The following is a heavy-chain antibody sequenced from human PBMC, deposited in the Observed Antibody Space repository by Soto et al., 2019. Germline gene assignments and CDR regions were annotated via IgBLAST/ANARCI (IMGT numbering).Heavy chain of an antibody. CDR3: ARVAFGPIDY. Sequence: SETLSLTCTFSNYSIISGYYCGWIRQSPGEGLEWIVSMYHSGTTYYNPSLKSRVTISIDTSKNQFSLKLTSVTSADTAVYFCARVAFGPIDYWGPGTLVTVSS. CDR2: MYHSGTT. V-gene: IGHV4-38-2*02. J-gene: IGHJ4*02. D-gene: IGHD3-16*01. CDR1: NYSIISGYY.